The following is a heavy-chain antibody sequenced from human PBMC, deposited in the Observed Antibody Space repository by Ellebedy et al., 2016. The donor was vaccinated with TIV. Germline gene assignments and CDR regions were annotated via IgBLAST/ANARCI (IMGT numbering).Heavy chain of an antibody. J-gene: IGHJ4*02. CDR2: IYYSGST. V-gene: IGHV4-59*01. Sequence: SETLSLTXTVSGGSISSYYWSWIRQPPGKGLEWIGYIYYSGSTNYNPSLKSRVTISVDTSKNQFSLKLSSVTAADTAVYYCARAGGDYYGSGSPGVDYWGQGTLVTVSS. CDR3: ARAGGDYYGSGSPGVDY. D-gene: IGHD3-10*01. CDR1: GGSISSYY.